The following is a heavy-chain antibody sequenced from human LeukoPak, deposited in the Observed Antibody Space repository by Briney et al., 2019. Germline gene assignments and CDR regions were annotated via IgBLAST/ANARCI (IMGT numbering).Heavy chain of an antibody. V-gene: IGHV1-18*01. CDR2: ISAYNGNT. D-gene: IGHD3-10*01. Sequence: ASVKVSCKASGYTFTSYGISWVRQAPGQGLEWMGWISAYNGNTNYAQKLQGRVTMTTDTSTSTAYMELRSLRSDDTAVYYCARGRSITMVRGVIASRFGYYYYMDVWGKGTTATVSS. CDR3: ARGRSITMVRGVIASRFGYYYYMDV. CDR1: GYTFTSYG. J-gene: IGHJ6*03.